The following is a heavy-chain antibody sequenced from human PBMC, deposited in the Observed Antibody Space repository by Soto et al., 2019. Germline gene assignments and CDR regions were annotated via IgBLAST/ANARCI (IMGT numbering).Heavy chain of an antibody. V-gene: IGHV3-23*01. CDR1: GFTCSRQA. CDR2: ISGSGGST. J-gene: IGHJ4*02. D-gene: IGHD2-15*01. CDR3: AKEYRSIVVALFDY. Sequence: PGGSLGLSCAASGFTCSRQAMSWVRQAPGKGLEWVSAISGSGGSTYYADSVKGRFTISRDNSKNTLYLQMNSLRAEDTAVYYCAKEYRSIVVALFDYWGQGTLVTVSS.